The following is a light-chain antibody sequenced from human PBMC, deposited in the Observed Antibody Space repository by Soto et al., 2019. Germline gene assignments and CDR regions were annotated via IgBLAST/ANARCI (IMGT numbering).Light chain of an antibody. J-gene: IGLJ3*02. CDR3: QYYDSSLGGWV. Sequence: QSVVTQPPSVSGAPGQRVTISCTGSSSNIGAGYDVHWFQQIPGTAPKVLIHGNSNRPSGVPDRFSCSKSGTSASLAITGLQAEDEADYYCQYYDSSLGGWVFGGGTKLTVL. V-gene: IGLV1-40*01. CDR1: SSNIGAGYD. CDR2: GNS.